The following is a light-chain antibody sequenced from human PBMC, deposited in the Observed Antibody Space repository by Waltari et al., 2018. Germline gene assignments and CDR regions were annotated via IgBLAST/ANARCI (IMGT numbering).Light chain of an antibody. Sequence: SYELTQPSSVSVSPGQTARSTCSGAVLTENYACLFQQNPGQALVLVIFKDTERPSGISERFSGSSSGTTVTLTIRGAQVEDEGDYYCYAAADNNRVFGGGTKLTVL. CDR1: VLTENY. CDR3: YAAADNNRV. J-gene: IGLJ3*02. CDR2: KDT. V-gene: IGLV3-27*01.